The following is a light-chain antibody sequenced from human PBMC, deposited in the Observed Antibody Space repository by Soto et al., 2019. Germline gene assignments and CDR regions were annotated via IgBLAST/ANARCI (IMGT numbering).Light chain of an antibody. CDR2: DAS. CDR3: QQYSSYLWT. CDR1: QSISSW. Sequence: DIQMTQSPSTLSASVGDRVTITCRASQSISSWLAWYQQKPRKAPKLLIYDASSLESGVPSRFSGSGSGTEFTLTISSLQPDDFATYYCQQYSSYLWTFGQGTKV. V-gene: IGKV1-5*01. J-gene: IGKJ1*01.